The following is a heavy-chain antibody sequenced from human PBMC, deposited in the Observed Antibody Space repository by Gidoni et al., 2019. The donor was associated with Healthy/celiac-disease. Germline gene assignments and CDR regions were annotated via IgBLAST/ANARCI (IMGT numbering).Heavy chain of an antibody. Sequence: QVKLQESGPGLVKPSATLSLTCAVAGYSISSGYYWGWIRQPPGTWLEWMGSISPSGSTYYNPSLKSRVTLSVDTSKTQFSLKLSSVTAADTAVYYCARSEYSSSWFDYWGQGTLVTVSS. CDR3: ARSEYSSSWFDY. D-gene: IGHD6-13*01. CDR2: ISPSGST. V-gene: IGHV4-38-2*01. J-gene: IGHJ4*02. CDR1: GYSISSGYY.